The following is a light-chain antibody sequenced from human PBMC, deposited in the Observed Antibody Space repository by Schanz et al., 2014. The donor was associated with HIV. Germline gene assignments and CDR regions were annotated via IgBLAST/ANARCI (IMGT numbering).Light chain of an antibody. CDR1: QSVSSN. V-gene: IGKV3D-15*01. Sequence: EIVLTQSPATLSVSPGERATLSCRASQSVSSNLPWYQQKPGQAPRLLIYVASIRATGIPDRFSGSGSGTDFTLTISSLQSEDFAVYYCQQYNNWWTFGQGTKVEIK. J-gene: IGKJ1*01. CDR3: QQYNNWWT. CDR2: VAS.